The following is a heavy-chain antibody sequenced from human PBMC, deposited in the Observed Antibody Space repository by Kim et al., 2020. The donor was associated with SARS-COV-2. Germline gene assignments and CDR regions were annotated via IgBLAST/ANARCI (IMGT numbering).Heavy chain of an antibody. V-gene: IGHV4-31*02. CDR3: ARAEGKYYYDSSGYFDY. D-gene: IGHD3-22*01. Sequence: KSRVTISVDTSKNQFSLKLSSVTAADTAVYYCARAEGKYYYDSSGYFDYWGQGTLVTVSS. J-gene: IGHJ4*02.